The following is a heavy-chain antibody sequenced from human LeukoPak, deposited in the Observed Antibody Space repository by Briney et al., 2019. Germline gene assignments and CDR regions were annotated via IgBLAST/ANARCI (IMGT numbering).Heavy chain of an antibody. CDR1: GGTFTSYG. D-gene: IGHD4-23*01. Sequence: ASVKVSCKASGGTFTSYGISWVRQAPGQGLEWMGWISAYNGNTNYAQKLQGRVTMTTDTSTSTAYMELRSLRSDDTAVYYCARALDYGGNSVAFDIWGQGTMVTVSS. J-gene: IGHJ3*02. CDR3: ARALDYGGNSVAFDI. CDR2: ISAYNGNT. V-gene: IGHV1-18*01.